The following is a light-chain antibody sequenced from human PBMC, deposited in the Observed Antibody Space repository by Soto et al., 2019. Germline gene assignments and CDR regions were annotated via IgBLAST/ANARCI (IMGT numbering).Light chain of an antibody. CDR3: QVWDSSSDHWV. Sequence: SYELTQPPSVSVAPGQTARITCGGTNIGSKSVHWYQQKPGQAPVLVVYDVSDRPSGIPERFSGSNSGNTATLTISRVEAGDEADYYCQVWDSSSDHWVFGGGTKLTVL. CDR1: NIGSKS. V-gene: IGLV3-21*02. CDR2: DVS. J-gene: IGLJ3*02.